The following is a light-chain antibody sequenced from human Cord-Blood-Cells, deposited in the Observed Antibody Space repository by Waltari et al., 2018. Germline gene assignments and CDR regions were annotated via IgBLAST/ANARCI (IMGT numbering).Light chain of an antibody. CDR1: SSSIASTH. J-gene: IGLJ2*01. Sequence: NFMLTQPHSVSESPGKTVTISCTRSSSSIASTHVQLYQQRPGSSPTTVIYEHNQRPSGVPDRVSGSIDSSSNAASLTISGLKTEDEADYYCQSYDSSNVGCGGGTKLTVL. CDR3: QSYDSSNVG. CDR2: EHN. V-gene: IGLV6-57*01.